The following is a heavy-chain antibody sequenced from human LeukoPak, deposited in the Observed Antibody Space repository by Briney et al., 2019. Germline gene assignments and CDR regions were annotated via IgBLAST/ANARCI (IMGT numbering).Heavy chain of an antibody. CDR2: IISSFGRA. J-gene: IGHJ4*02. V-gene: IGHV1-69*05. D-gene: IGHD6-13*01. CDR3: ASRPYSSSWWASRVNYFDY. Sequence: VQDTCKSCGGTFISYSCSWLGQPPGRGGEGMGGIISSFGRANYAQKFQGRVRITTDDSTSTAYMELRRLRSEDTAVYYCASRPYSSSWWASRVNYFDYWGQGTLVTVSS. CDR1: GGTFISYS.